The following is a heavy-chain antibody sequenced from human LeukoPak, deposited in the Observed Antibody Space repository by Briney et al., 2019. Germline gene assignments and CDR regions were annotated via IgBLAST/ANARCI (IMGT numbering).Heavy chain of an antibody. V-gene: IGHV3-30*03. CDR3: ARAGSVDCGGDCYFDY. D-gene: IGHD2-21*02. CDR2: IPYDGSNK. Sequence: GRSLRLSCAASGFTFSSYGMHWVRQAPGKGLEWVAVIPYDGSNKYYADSVKGRFTISRDNSKNTLYLQMNSLRAEDTAVYYCARAGSVDCGGDCYFDYWGQGTLVTVSS. J-gene: IGHJ4*02. CDR1: GFTFSSYG.